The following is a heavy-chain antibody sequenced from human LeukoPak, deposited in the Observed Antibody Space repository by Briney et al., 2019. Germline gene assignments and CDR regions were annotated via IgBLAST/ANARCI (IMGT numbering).Heavy chain of an antibody. J-gene: IGHJ6*02. Sequence: ASVKVSCKASGYTFTGYYMHWVRQAPGQGLEWMGRINPNSGGTNYAQKFQGRVTMTRDTSISTAYMELSRLRSDDTAVYYCARDSRFSYYYGMDVWGQGTTVTVSS. D-gene: IGHD2/OR15-2a*01. CDR3: ARDSRFSYYYGMDV. V-gene: IGHV1-2*06. CDR2: INPNSGGT. CDR1: GYTFTGYY.